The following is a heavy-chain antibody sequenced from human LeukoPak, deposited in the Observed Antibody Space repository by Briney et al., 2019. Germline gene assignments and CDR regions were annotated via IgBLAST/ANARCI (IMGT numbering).Heavy chain of an antibody. CDR2: ISYDGSNK. D-gene: IGHD6-19*01. CDR3: ARVNSSGWSTFDY. CDR1: GFTFSSYG. J-gene: IGHJ4*02. V-gene: IGHV3-30*03. Sequence: GGSLRLSCAASGFTFSSYGMHWVRQAPGKGLEWVAVISYDGSNKYYADSVKGRFTISRDNSKNTLYLQMNSLRAEDTAVYYCARVNSSGWSTFDYWGQGTLVTVSS.